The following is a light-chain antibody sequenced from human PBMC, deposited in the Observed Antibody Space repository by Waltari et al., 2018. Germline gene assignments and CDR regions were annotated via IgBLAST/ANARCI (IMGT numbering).Light chain of an antibody. J-gene: IGLJ3*02. Sequence: QSVLTQPPSVSGAPGQRVTISCTGTRSNIGAGYEIHWYHQFPGTAPKLLIYGNNYRPSGVPDRFSVSKSGTSGSLAITGLQAEDEADYYCQCYDTTLDGWVFGGGTRLTVL. V-gene: IGLV1-40*01. CDR3: QCYDTTLDGWV. CDR2: GNN. CDR1: RSNIGAGYE.